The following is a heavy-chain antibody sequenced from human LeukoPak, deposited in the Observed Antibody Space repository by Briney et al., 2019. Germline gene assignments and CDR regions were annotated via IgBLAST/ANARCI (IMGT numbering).Heavy chain of an antibody. V-gene: IGHV3-48*04. CDR2: ISSSGGTI. CDR3: ARGGAYSWYYFDY. J-gene: IGHJ4*02. Sequence: GGSLRLSCAASGFTFSSYSMNWVRQAPGKGLEWVSYISSSGGTIYYADSVKGRFTISRDNAKNSMYLQMNSLRAEDTAVYYCARGGAYSWYYFDYWGQGTLVTVSS. D-gene: IGHD4-11*01. CDR1: GFTFSSYS.